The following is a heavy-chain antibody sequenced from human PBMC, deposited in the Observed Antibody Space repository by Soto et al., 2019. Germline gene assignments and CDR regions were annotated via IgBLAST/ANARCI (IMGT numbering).Heavy chain of an antibody. CDR1: GGTFSSYA. CDR2: IIPIFGTA. J-gene: IGHJ6*02. CDR3: AREGVVVAANYYYCMDV. V-gene: IGHV1-69*12. D-gene: IGHD2-15*01. Sequence: QVQLVQSGAEVKKPGSSVKVSCKASGGTFSSYAISWVRQAPGQGLEWMGGIIPIFGTANYAQKFKGRVTITADEATSTAYMELSSLRSEDTAVYYCAREGVVVAANYYYCMDVWGQGTTVTVSS.